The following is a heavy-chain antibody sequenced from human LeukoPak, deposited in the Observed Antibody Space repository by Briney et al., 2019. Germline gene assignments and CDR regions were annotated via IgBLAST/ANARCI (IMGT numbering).Heavy chain of an antibody. CDR3: ARPQYGGTSEWYFDL. Sequence: ASVKVSCKASGGTFSSYAISWVRQAPGQGLEWMGGIIPIFGTANYAQKFQGRVTITTDESTSTAYMELSSLRSEDTAVYYCARPQYGGTSEWYFDLWGRGTLVTVSS. J-gene: IGHJ2*01. CDR1: GGTFSSYA. CDR2: IIPIFGTA. D-gene: IGHD4-23*01. V-gene: IGHV1-69*05.